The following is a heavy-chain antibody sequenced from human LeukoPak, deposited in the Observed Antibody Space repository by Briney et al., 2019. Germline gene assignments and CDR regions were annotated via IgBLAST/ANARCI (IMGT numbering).Heavy chain of an antibody. J-gene: IGHJ5*02. CDR2: ISSSGSTI. D-gene: IGHD2-2*01. CDR1: GFTFSSYE. V-gene: IGHV3-48*03. CDR3: ARWAAAIGIDWFDP. Sequence: GGSLRLSCAASGFTFSSYEMNWFGKAPGKGLEWVSYISSSGSTIYYADSVKGRFTISRDNAKNSLYLQMNSLRAEDTAVYYCARWAAAIGIDWFDPWGQGTLVTVSS.